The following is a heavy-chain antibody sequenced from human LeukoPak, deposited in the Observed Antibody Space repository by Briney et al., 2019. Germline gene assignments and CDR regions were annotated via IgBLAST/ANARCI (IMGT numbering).Heavy chain of an antibody. D-gene: IGHD3-22*01. CDR2: ISWNSGSI. CDR3: AKVIDYYDSSGYEY. CDR1: GFTFDDYA. J-gene: IGHJ4*02. Sequence: GRSLRLSCAASGFTFDDYAMHWARQAPGKGLEWVSGISWNSGSIGYADSVKGRFTISRDNAKNSLYLQMNSLRAEDTALYYCAKVIDYYDSSGYEYWGQGTLVTVSS. V-gene: IGHV3-9*01.